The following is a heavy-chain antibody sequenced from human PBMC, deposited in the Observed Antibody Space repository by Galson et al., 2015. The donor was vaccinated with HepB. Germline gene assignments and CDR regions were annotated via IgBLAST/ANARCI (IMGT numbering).Heavy chain of an antibody. CDR1: GGSLNNYF. CDR2: IFHSGIT. V-gene: IGHV4-34*12. Sequence: ETLSLTCTVFGGSLNNYFWSWIRQSPGKGLEWIGEIFHSGITNYNPSLKSRVTMSVDTSKNQISLRLTSVTAADTAVYYCATTYTSGPSLEAFESWGQGTMVTVSS. CDR3: ATTYTSGPSLEAFES. D-gene: IGHD3-22*01. J-gene: IGHJ3*02.